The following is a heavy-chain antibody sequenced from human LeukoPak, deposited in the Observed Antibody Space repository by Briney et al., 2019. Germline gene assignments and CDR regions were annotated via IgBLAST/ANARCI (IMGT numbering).Heavy chain of an antibody. D-gene: IGHD6-13*01. CDR2: IYHSGST. J-gene: IGHJ5*02. CDR1: GGSISSSTYY. CDR3: ARRPSSSTPINWFNP. Sequence: LETLSLTCTVSGGSISSSTYYWGWIRQPPGKGLEWIGSIYHSGSTYYNPSLKSRVTISVDTSKNQFSLKLSSVTAADTAVYYCARRPSSSTPINWFNPWGQGTLVTVSS. V-gene: IGHV4-39*01.